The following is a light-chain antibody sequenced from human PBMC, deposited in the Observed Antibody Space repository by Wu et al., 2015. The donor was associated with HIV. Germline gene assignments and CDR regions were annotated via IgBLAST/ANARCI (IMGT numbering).Light chain of an antibody. J-gene: IGKJ2*03. Sequence: EVVMMQFPAALPVSPGERATLSCRASQSIGSNLAWYQQKPGQAPRLLIYDASTRAYGIPDRFSGSGFGTDFTLTVSSVQSEDFAVYYCQQYNKWPPGDSFGRGDQTGDQT. V-gene: IGKV3-15*01. CDR3: QQYNKWPPGDS. CDR2: DAS. CDR1: QSIGSN.